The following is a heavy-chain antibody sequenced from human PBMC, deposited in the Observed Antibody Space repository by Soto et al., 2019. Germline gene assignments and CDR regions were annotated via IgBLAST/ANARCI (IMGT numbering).Heavy chain of an antibody. D-gene: IGHD2-2*01. J-gene: IGHJ4*02. V-gene: IGHV4-34*01. CDR2: INHSGST. CDR3: AGTVVVPAANDFDY. Sequence: QVQLQQWGAGLLKPSETLSLTCAVYGGSFSGYYWSWIRQPPGKGMEWIWEINHSGSTNYNPSLKSRVTISADTSKNQFSLKLSSVTAADKAVYYCAGTVVVPAANDFDYWGQGTLVTVSS. CDR1: GGSFSGYY.